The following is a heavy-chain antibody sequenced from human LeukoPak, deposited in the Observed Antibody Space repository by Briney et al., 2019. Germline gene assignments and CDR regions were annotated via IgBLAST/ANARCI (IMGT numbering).Heavy chain of an antibody. Sequence: GGSLRLSCAASGFTFSSYWMSWVRQAPGKGLEWVANIKQDGSEKYYVDSVKGRFTISRDNAKNSLYLQMNSLRAEDTAVYYCARDYDSSGTDAFDIWGQGTMVTVSS. CDR1: GFTFSSYW. CDR3: ARDYDSSGTDAFDI. D-gene: IGHD3-22*01. CDR2: IKQDGSEK. V-gene: IGHV3-7*01. J-gene: IGHJ3*02.